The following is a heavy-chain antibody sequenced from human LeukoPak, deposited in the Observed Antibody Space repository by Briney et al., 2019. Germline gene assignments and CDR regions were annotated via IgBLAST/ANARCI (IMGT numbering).Heavy chain of an antibody. Sequence: SETLSLTCAVSGGSISSSAYYWSWIRQYPGKDLEWIGYILYSGSTHYNPSLKSRITISIDTSKNQFSLKLSSVTAADTAVYYCARSPIGVAATLHWYFDLWGRGTLITVSS. CDR2: ILYSGST. D-gene: IGHD2-15*01. CDR1: GGSISSSAYY. CDR3: ARSPIGVAATLHWYFDL. J-gene: IGHJ2*01. V-gene: IGHV4-31*11.